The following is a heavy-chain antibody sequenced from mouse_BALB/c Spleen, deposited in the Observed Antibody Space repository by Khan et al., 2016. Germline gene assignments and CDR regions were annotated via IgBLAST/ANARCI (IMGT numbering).Heavy chain of an antibody. CDR1: GFDFSRYW. J-gene: IGHJ1*01. CDR3: ASTFWYFDV. V-gene: IGHV4-1*02. CDR2: INPDSSTI. Sequence: EVKLLESGGGLVQPGGSLKLSCAASGFDFSRYWVSWVRQAPGKGLEWLGEINPDSSTINYTPSLKDKFIISRDNAKNTLYLQMSKVRSEDTALYYCASTFWYFDVWGAGTTVTVSS.